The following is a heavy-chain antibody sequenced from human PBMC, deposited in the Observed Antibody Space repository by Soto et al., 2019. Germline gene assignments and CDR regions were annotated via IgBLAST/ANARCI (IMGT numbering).Heavy chain of an antibody. V-gene: IGHV3-9*01. CDR3: AKEIVGAPDWFDP. CDR2: ISWNSGSI. Sequence: PGGSLRLSCAASGFTFDDYAMHWVRQAPGKGLEWVSAISWNSGSIGYADSVKGRFTISRDNAKNSLYLQMNSLRAEDTALYYCAKEIVGAPDWFDPWGQGTLVTVSS. D-gene: IGHD1-26*01. J-gene: IGHJ5*02. CDR1: GFTFDDYA.